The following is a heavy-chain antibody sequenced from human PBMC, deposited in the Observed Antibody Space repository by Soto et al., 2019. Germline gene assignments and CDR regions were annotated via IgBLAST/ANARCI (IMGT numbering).Heavy chain of an antibody. CDR1: GGSISSSSYY. CDR3: ARGGGDESPGWFDP. D-gene: IGHD3-16*01. J-gene: IGHJ5*02. CDR2: IYYSGST. V-gene: IGHV4-39*01. Sequence: QLQLQESGPGLVKPSETLSLTCTVSGGSISSSSYYWGWIRQPPGKGLEWIGSIYYSGSTYYNPSLKSRVTTSVDPSKHQFSLKLGAVTAADTAVYYCARGGGDESPGWFDPWGQGNLVTVSS.